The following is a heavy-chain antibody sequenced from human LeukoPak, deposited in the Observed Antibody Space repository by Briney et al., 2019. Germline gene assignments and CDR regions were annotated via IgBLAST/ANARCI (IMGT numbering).Heavy chain of an antibody. V-gene: IGHV3-21*04. CDR3: ARDLSRAKLSGWFDP. CDR1: GFTFSSYS. CDR2: ISSSTSYI. J-gene: IGHJ5*02. D-gene: IGHD3-10*01. Sequence: GGSLRLSCAASGFTFSSYSMNWVRQAPGKGLEWVSSISSSTSYIYYADSVRGRFTISRDNAKNSLYLQMNSLRAEDTAVYYCARDLSRAKLSGWFDPWGQGTLVTVSS.